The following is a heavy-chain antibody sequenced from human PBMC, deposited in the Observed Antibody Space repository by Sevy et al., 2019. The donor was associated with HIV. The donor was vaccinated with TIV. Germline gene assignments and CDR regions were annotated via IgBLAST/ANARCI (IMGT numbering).Heavy chain of an antibody. D-gene: IGHD3-16*01. CDR2: ILDRGDQT. J-gene: IGHJ6*02. CDR1: GFIFGDYD. V-gene: IGHV3-30*03. Sequence: GGSLRLSCTVSGFIFGDYDMHWVRQAPGKGLEWVSLILDRGDQTFYGESVKGRSTITSDNAKNTLYLQMSRLRHEDTAVYYCVAEHPSGGDGNYHYGLDLWGQGTTVTVSS. CDR3: VAEHPSGGDGNYHYGLDL.